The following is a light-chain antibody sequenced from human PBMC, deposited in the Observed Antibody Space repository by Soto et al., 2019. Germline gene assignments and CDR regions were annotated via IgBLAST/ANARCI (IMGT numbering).Light chain of an antibody. CDR2: LNSDGSH. Sequence: QPVLTQSPSASASLGASVKLTCTLSSGHSSYVIAWHQQQPEKGPRYLMRLNSDGSHSKGDGIPDRFSGSSSGAERYLTISRLRSEDEADYYCQTWGTGIQGFGGGTKLTVL. CDR3: QTWGTGIQG. CDR1: SGHSSYV. V-gene: IGLV4-69*01. J-gene: IGLJ2*01.